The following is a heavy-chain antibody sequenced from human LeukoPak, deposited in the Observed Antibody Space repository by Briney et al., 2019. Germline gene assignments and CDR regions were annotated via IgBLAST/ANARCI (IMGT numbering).Heavy chain of an antibody. Sequence: SETLSLTCTVSGGSISSYYWSWVRQPPGKGLEWIGYIYYSGSTNYNPSLKSRVTISVDTSKNQFSLKLSSVTAADTAVYYCARVTWGTFNYMDVWGKGTTVTVSS. CDR3: ARVTWGTFNYMDV. CDR1: GGSISSYY. D-gene: IGHD7-27*01. J-gene: IGHJ6*03. CDR2: IYYSGST. V-gene: IGHV4-59*01.